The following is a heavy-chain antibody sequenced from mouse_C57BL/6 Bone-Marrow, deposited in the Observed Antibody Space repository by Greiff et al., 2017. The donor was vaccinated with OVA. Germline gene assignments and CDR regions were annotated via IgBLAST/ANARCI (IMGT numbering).Heavy chain of an antibody. V-gene: IGHV14-4*01. Sequence: EVKLVESGAELVRPGASVKLSCTASGFNIKDDYMHWVKQRPEQGLEWIGWIDPENGDTEYASKFQGKATITADTSSNTAYLQLSSLTSEDTAVYYCTTLPYGSSFYYAMDYWGQGTSVTVSS. CDR2: IDPENGDT. D-gene: IGHD1-1*01. J-gene: IGHJ4*01. CDR3: TTLPYGSSFYYAMDY. CDR1: GFNIKDDY.